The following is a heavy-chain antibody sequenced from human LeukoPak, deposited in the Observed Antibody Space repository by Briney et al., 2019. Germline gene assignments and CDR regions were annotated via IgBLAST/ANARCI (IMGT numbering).Heavy chain of an antibody. CDR2: ISSSSSYI. CDR3: AKDPQYYYDSSGLNWYFDL. CDR1: GFTFSSYS. J-gene: IGHJ2*01. V-gene: IGHV3-21*04. D-gene: IGHD3-22*01. Sequence: GGSLRLSCAASGFTFSSYSMNWVRQAPGKGLEWVSSISSSSSYIYYADSVKGRFTISRDNSKNTLYLQMNSLRAEDTAVYYCAKDPQYYYDSSGLNWYFDLWGRGTLVTVSS.